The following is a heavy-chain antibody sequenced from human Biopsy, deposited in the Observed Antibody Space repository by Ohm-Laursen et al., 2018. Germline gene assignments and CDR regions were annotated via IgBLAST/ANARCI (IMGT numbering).Heavy chain of an antibody. CDR1: GDSISSYY. Sequence: TLSLTCTVSGDSISSYYWSWIRQPPGKRLQWIGYVYYTGSTEYNPSLQSRVTISVDTSKNHFSLRLRSVTPADTAIYYCARDRGYYSDRTVPGYFNLWGRGTLVTVSS. J-gene: IGHJ2*01. CDR2: VYYTGST. V-gene: IGHV4-59*01. D-gene: IGHD3-22*01. CDR3: ARDRGYYSDRTVPGYFNL.